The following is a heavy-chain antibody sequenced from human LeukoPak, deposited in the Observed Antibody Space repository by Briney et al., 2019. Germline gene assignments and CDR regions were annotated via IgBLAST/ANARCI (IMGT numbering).Heavy chain of an antibody. CDR3: AKEYYDFWSGYPHDY. V-gene: IGHV3-7*03. CDR1: GFTFSSYW. J-gene: IGHJ4*02. D-gene: IGHD3-3*01. Sequence: GGSLRLSCAASGFTFSSYWMSWVRQAPGKGLGWVANIKQDGSEKYYVDSVKGRFTISRDNAKNSLYLQMNSLRAEDTAVYYCAKEYYDFWSGYPHDYWGQGTLVTVSS. CDR2: IKQDGSEK.